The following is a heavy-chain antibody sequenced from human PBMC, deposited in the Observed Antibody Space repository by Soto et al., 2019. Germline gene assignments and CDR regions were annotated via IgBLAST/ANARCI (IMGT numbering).Heavy chain of an antibody. D-gene: IGHD6-13*01. CDR2: IHYSGST. Sequence: QVQLQESGPGLVEPSQTLSLTCTVSGGSISGEGYYWSWIRQYSGRGLEWIGYIHYSGSTYYNPSLKSRVTILVDTSKTQFFLKLNSMTAADTAVYYCARAWTAEAGWANWFDRWGQGTLVIVSS. V-gene: IGHV4-31*03. CDR1: GGSISGEGYY. J-gene: IGHJ5*02. CDR3: ARAWTAEAGWANWFDR.